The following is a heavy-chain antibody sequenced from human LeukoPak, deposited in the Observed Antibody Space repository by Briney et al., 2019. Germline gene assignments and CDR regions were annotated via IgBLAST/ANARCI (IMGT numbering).Heavy chain of an antibody. Sequence: ASVKVSCKASGYTFSDYFIHWVQQAPGQGLEWMGWISAYNGNTNYAQKLQGRVTMTTDTSTSTAYMELRSLRSDDTAVYYCARDLPPGFSWFDPWGQGTLVTVSS. CDR1: GYTFSDYF. CDR2: ISAYNGNT. CDR3: ARDLPPGFSWFDP. V-gene: IGHV1-18*04. J-gene: IGHJ5*02.